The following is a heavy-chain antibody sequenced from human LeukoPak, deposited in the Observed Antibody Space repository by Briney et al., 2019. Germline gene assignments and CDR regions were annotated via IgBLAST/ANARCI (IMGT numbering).Heavy chain of an antibody. CDR3: ARGAGVTMIVDYFDY. J-gene: IGHJ4*02. V-gene: IGHV3-21*01. Sequence: GGSLRLSCAASGFTFSRYTMNWVRQAPGKGLEWVSSISTSSIYIYSADSVKGRFTISRDNAKNSLYLQMNSLRGEDTAVYYCARGAGVTMIVDYFDYWGQGALVTVSS. CDR1: GFTFSRYT. D-gene: IGHD3-22*01. CDR2: ISTSSIYI.